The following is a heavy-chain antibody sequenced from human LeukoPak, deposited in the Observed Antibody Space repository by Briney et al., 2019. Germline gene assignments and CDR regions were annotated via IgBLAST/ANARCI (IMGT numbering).Heavy chain of an antibody. CDR1: GFTFDDYA. J-gene: IGHJ4*02. CDR2: ISWNSGSI. CDR3: AKDSYYYDSSGRFDY. D-gene: IGHD3-22*01. Sequence: PGGSLRLSCAASGFTFDDYAMHWVRQAPGKDLEWVSGISWNSGSIGYADSVKGRFTISRDNAKNSLYLQMNSLRAEDTALYYCAKDSYYYDSSGRFDYWGQGTLVTVSS. V-gene: IGHV3-9*01.